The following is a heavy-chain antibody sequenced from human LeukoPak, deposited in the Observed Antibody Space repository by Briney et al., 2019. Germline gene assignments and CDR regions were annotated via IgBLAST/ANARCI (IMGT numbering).Heavy chain of an antibody. CDR2: IFQSGPS. D-gene: IGHD3-10*01. Sequence: SQTLSLTCAVSGDSISSGDYSWSWIRQPSGKDLEWIGYIFQSGPSYYNPSLKSRVTISVDRSKNQFSLRLTSVTAADTAVYYCARELWFVNAPGSWLDPWGQGILVTVSS. V-gene: IGHV4-30-2*01. CDR1: GDSISSGDYS. J-gene: IGHJ5*02. CDR3: ARELWFVNAPGSWLDP.